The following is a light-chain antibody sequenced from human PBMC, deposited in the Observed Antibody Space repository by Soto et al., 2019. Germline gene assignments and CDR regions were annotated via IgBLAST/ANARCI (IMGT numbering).Light chain of an antibody. J-gene: IGKJ2*01. CDR2: KAT. CDR1: QSITTW. Sequence: DIEMTQSPSTLSASVGDRVTITCRASQSITTWLAWYQQKPGKAPKLLIYKATNVQTGVPSRFSGSGSGTEFSLTISSLQPEDFAIYYCQQYNDYQYTLGQGTKLEIK. V-gene: IGKV1-5*03. CDR3: QQYNDYQYT.